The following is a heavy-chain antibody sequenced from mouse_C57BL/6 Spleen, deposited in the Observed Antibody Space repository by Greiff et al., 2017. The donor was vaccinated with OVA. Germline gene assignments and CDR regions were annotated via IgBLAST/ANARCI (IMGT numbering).Heavy chain of an antibody. CDR3: ARGGYYYGNYGFAY. V-gene: IGHV1-61*01. Sequence: QVQLQQPGAELVRPGSSVKLSCKASGYTFTSYWMDWVKQRPGQGLEWIGNIYPSDSYTHYNQKVKDKVTLTVDKSSSTAYMQLSSLTSEDSAVYYCARGGYYYGNYGFAYWGQGTLVTVSA. CDR2: IYPSDSYT. D-gene: IGHD2-1*01. CDR1: GYTFTSYW. J-gene: IGHJ3*01.